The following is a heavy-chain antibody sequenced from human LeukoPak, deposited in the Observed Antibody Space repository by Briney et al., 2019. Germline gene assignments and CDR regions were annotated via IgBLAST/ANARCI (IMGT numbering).Heavy chain of an antibody. Sequence: ASVKVSCKASGGTFSSYAISWGRQAPGQGLEWMGRIIPIFGIANYAQKFQGRVTITADRSTSTAYMELSSLRSEDTAVYSCARAYSSGWTPANYYYYYGMDVWGQGTTVTVSS. D-gene: IGHD6-19*01. J-gene: IGHJ6*02. CDR3: ARAYSSGWTPANYYYYYGMDV. V-gene: IGHV1-69*04. CDR2: IIPIFGIA. CDR1: GGTFSSYA.